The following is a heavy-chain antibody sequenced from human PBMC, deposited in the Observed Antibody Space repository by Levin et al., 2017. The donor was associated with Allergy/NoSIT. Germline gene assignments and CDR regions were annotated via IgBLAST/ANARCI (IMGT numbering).Heavy chain of an antibody. CDR1: GGSISSSSYY. J-gene: IGHJ6*03. CDR2: IYYSGST. Sequence: GSLRLSCTVSGGSISSSSYYWGWIRQPPGKGLEWIGSIYYSGSTYYNPSLKSRVTISVDTSKNQFSLKLSSVTAADTAVYYCASEYSSSSDYYYYYYMDVWGKGTTVTVSS. V-gene: IGHV4-39*01. D-gene: IGHD6-6*01. CDR3: ASEYSSSSDYYYYYYMDV.